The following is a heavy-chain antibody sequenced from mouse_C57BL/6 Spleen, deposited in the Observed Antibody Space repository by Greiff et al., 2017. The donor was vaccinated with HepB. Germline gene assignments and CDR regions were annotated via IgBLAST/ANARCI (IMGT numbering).Heavy chain of an antibody. Sequence: QVQLQQSGAELVRPGTSVKVSCKASGYAFTNYLIEWVKQRPGQGLEWIGVINPGSGGTNYNEKFKGKATLTADKSSSTAYMQLSSLTSEDSAVYFCAKTPYDYDGVYWYFDVWGTGTTVTVSS. CDR3: AKTPYDYDGVYWYFDV. J-gene: IGHJ1*03. D-gene: IGHD2-4*01. CDR1: GYAFTNYL. CDR2: INPGSGGT. V-gene: IGHV1-54*01.